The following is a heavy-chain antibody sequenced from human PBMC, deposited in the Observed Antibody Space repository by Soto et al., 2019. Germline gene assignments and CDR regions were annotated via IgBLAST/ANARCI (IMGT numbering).Heavy chain of an antibody. CDR3: ASVLMWWEGAFDI. V-gene: IGHV3-74*01. CDR1: GFTFSSYW. CDR2: INSGGSRT. D-gene: IGHD2-21*01. Sequence: EVPLVESGGGLVQPGESLRLSFAASGFTFSSYWMYWVRQAPGKGLVWVSRINSGGSRTRYAGSVKGRFTISSDNPKNTLYLQMKSRRAEDTSADYRASVLMWWEGAFDIWGQATMVTVCS. J-gene: IGHJ3*02.